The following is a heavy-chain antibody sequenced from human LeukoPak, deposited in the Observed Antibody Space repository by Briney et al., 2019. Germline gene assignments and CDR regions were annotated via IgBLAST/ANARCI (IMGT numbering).Heavy chain of an antibody. CDR1: AFTFNSFA. Sequence: GGSLRLSCAGSAFTFNSFAMHWVRVAPGKGLEWVAAISYDGEDEVYGDSVRGRFTISRDNAKSTLHLQMDSLRAEDTAVFCARAHCSSTDCPPDRWGQGALVIVSS. CDR3: ARAHCSSTDCPPDR. J-gene: IGHJ5*02. D-gene: IGHD2-2*01. CDR2: ISYDGEDE. V-gene: IGHV3-30*08.